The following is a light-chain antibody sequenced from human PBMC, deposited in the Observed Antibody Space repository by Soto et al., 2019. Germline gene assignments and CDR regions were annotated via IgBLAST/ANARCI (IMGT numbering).Light chain of an antibody. CDR3: QQSYSTPWT. J-gene: IGKJ1*01. Sequence: DIQMTQSPSSLSASVGDRVTITCRASQSISSYLNWYQQKPVKAPKLLISAASSLQSGVPSRFSGSGSGTDFTLTISSLQPEDFATYYCQQSYSTPWTFGQGTKVEIK. CDR1: QSISSY. V-gene: IGKV1-39*01. CDR2: AAS.